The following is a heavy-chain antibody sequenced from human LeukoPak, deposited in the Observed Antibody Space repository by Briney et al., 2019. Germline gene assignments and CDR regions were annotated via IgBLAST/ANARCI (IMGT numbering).Heavy chain of an antibody. CDR1: GFTFSSYS. J-gene: IGHJ4*02. CDR3: ARQSIAARKGGLDY. CDR2: ISSSSSTI. Sequence: PGGSLRLSCAASGFTFSSYSMNWVRQAPGKGLQWVSYISSSSSTIYYADSVKGRFTISRDNAKTSLYLQMNSLRAEDTAVYYCARQSIAARKGGLDYWGQGTLVTVSS. V-gene: IGHV3-48*04. D-gene: IGHD6-6*01.